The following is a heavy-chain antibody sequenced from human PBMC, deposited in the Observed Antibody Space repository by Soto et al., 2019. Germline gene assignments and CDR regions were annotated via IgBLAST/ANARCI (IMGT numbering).Heavy chain of an antibody. J-gene: IGHJ4*02. CDR3: ARVTGWYYFEY. CDR1: GYTFTSYA. V-gene: IGHV1-3*01. Sequence: QVQLVQSGAEVKKPGASVKVSCKASGYTFTSYAMHWVRQAPGQRLEWMGWINAGNGNTKYSQKFQGRVTITRDTAASTAYMEPSRLRSDDTAVYYCARVTGWYYFEYWGQGTLVTVSS. CDR2: INAGNGNT. D-gene: IGHD6-19*01.